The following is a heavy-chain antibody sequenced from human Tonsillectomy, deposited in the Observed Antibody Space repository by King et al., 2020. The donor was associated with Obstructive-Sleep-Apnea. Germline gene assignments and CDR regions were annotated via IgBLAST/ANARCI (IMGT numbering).Heavy chain of an antibody. V-gene: IGHV1-69*01. J-gene: IGHJ4*02. CDR1: VGTFSSYA. CDR3: ARGPYSGSYSYVDY. D-gene: IGHD1-26*01. CDR2: IIPIFGTA. Sequence: VQLVESGAEVKKPGSSVKVFCKASVGTFSSYASSWVRQAPGQGLEWMGGIIPIFGTANYAQKFQGRVTITADESTSTAYMELSSLRSEDTAVYYCARGPYSGSYSYVDYWGQGTLVTVSS.